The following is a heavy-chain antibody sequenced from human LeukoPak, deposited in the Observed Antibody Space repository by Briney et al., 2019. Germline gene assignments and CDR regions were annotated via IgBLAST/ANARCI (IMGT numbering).Heavy chain of an antibody. Sequence: SETLSLTCTVPGGSISDYYWSWIRQPPGKGLEWIGYIYYRGSTNYNPSLKSRVTISVDTSKNQFSLKLSSVTAADTAVYYCARDGGYYGWYFDLWGRGTLVTVSS. J-gene: IGHJ2*01. D-gene: IGHD3-22*01. CDR3: ARDGGYYGWYFDL. CDR2: IYYRGST. V-gene: IGHV4-59*01. CDR1: GGSISDYY.